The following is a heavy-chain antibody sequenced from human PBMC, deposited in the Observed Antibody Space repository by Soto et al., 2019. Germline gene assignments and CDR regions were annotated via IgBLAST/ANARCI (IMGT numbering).Heavy chain of an antibody. J-gene: IGHJ4*02. Sequence: QVQLVQSGAEVKKPGASVKVSCKASGYTFTSYGISWVRQAPGQGLEWMGWISAYNGNTNYAQKLQGRVTMTTDTTTTTSSMERRTLRSDDTAVYYCARERGYGDYDSGYRGQGTLVTVSS. D-gene: IGHD4-17*01. V-gene: IGHV1-18*01. CDR2: ISAYNGNT. CDR1: GYTFTSYG. CDR3: ARERGYGDYDSGY.